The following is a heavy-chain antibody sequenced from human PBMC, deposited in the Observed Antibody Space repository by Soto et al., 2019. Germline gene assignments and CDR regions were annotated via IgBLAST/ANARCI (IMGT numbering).Heavy chain of an antibody. CDR1: GFTFSSYA. V-gene: IGHV3-23*01. CDR3: SKSGPVRGVIIVYYGLDV. D-gene: IGHD3-10*01. J-gene: IGHJ6*02. Sequence: PGGSLRLSCAASGFTFSSYARSWVRQAPGKGLEWVSAISGSGGSTYYADSVKGRFTISRDNSKNTLYLQMNSLRAEDTAVYYCSKSGPVRGVIIVYYGLDVWGQGTTVTVSS. CDR2: ISGSGGST.